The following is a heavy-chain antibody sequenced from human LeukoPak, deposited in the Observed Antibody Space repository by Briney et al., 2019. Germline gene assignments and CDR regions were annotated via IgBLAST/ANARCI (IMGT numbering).Heavy chain of an antibody. CDR2: INDASGVT. D-gene: IGHD1-26*01. CDR1: GYTFTVYY. J-gene: IGHJ5*02. Sequence: ASLKVSCKASGYTFTVYYMHWVRQAPGQGLEWMGWINDASGVTNYAQKFQGRVTMTRDTSISTAYMELSRLRSDDTAVYYCARDPLVGATPYNWFDPWGQGTLVTAS. CDR3: ARDPLVGATPYNWFDP. V-gene: IGHV1-2*02.